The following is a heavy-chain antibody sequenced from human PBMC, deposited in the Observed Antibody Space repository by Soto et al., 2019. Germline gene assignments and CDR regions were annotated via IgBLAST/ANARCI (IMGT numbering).Heavy chain of an antibody. CDR1: GFTFSSYS. CDR2: ISSSSSYI. D-gene: IGHD6-19*01. Sequence: GGSLRLSCAASGFTFSSYSMNWVRQAPGKGLEWVSSISSSSSYIYYADSVKGRFTISRDNAKNSLYLQMNSLRAEDTAVYYCAREWVPGIAVAGTLVYCGQGTLVTVSS. V-gene: IGHV3-21*01. CDR3: AREWVPGIAVAGTLVY. J-gene: IGHJ4*02.